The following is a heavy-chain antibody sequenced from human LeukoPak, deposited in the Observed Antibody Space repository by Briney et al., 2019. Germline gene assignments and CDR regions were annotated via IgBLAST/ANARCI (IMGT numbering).Heavy chain of an antibody. Sequence: GGSLRLSLAASGFNLNTYLVNWSRKPPGKGWEWLGVILSDGNKKYYAHSVRGRFTISRDNSKNTLFLQMDSLRPEDTAIYYCVRDRGTRPKIINYYFDYWGQGTLVTVS. V-gene: IGHV3-30*04. CDR2: ILSDGNKK. CDR1: GFNLNTYL. D-gene: IGHD6-6*01. CDR3: VRDRGTRPKIINYYFDY. J-gene: IGHJ4*02.